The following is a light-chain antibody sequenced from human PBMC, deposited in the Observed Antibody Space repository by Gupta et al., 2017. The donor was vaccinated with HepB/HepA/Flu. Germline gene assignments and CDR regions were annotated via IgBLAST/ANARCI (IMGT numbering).Light chain of an antibody. CDR3: QRNTTKPIT. CDR1: QSILYSANKKNF. Sequence: DIVFTQPPDSLAVSLGERANINCKSSQSILYSANKKNFLAWHQQKPGQPPKVLIYWASTRESGVPERFRPSGPGTDSPLTISSLKAEDVAVYSCQRNTTKPITFGQGTKVEIK. V-gene: IGKV4-1*01. J-gene: IGKJ5*01. CDR2: WAS.